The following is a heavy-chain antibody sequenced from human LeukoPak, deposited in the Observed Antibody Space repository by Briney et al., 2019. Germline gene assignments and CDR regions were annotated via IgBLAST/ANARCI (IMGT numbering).Heavy chain of an antibody. J-gene: IGHJ4*02. CDR2: IRYDGSNK. V-gene: IGHV3-30*02. CDR3: AKLSVAAADSLDY. D-gene: IGHD6-13*01. Sequence: GGSLRLSCAASGFTFSSYGMHWVRQAPGKGLEWVAFIRYDGSNKYYADSVKGRFTISRDNSKNTLYLQMNSLRAEDTAVYYCAKLSVAAADSLDYWGQGTLVTVSS. CDR1: GFTFSSYG.